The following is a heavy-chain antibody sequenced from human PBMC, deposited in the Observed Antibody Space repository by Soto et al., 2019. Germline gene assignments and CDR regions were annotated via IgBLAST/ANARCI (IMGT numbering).Heavy chain of an antibody. CDR3: ARDIFGGSDSLPPDDNDLSESFDY. CDR2: IWYDGTKT. J-gene: IGHJ4*02. Sequence: QVQLVESGGGVVQAGRSLRVSCEASGFTFSSFGMHWVRQAPGKGREWVAIIWYDGTKTYYADSVKGRFTISRDNSKNTLYLQMNSLSAEDTAMYYCARDIFGGSDSLPPDDNDLSESFDYWGQGTMVTVSS. CDR1: GFTFSSFG. D-gene: IGHD5-12*01. V-gene: IGHV3-33*01.